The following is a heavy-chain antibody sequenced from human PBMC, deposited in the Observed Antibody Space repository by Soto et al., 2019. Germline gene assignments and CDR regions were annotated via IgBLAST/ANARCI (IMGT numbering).Heavy chain of an antibody. CDR2: IYYSGIT. V-gene: IGHV4-59*12. CDR3: ARGRKLGYCSGGSCYSTYYYYGMDV. CDR1: GGSISSYY. Sequence: SETLSLTCTVSGGSISSYYWSWIRQPPGKGLEWIGYIYYSGITDYNPSLKSRVTISVDTSKNQFSLKLSSVTAADTAVYYCARGRKLGYCSGGSCYSTYYYYGMDVWGQGTTVTVSS. J-gene: IGHJ6*02. D-gene: IGHD2-15*01.